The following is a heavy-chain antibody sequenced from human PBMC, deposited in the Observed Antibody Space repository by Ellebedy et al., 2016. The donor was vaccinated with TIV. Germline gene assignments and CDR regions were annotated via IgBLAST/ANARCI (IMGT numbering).Heavy chain of an antibody. Sequence: GESLKISCAASGFTFSSYAMHWVRQAPGKGLEWVAVISYDGSNKYYADSVKGRFTISRDNSKNTLYLQMNSLRAEDTAVYYCARDKRSSWYLDYWGQGTLVTVSS. D-gene: IGHD6-13*01. V-gene: IGHV3-30-3*01. CDR1: GFTFSSYA. CDR3: ARDKRSSWYLDY. J-gene: IGHJ4*02. CDR2: ISYDGSNK.